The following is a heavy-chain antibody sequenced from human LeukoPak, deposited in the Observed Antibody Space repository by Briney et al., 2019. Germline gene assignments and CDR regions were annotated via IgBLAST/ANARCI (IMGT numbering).Heavy chain of an antibody. Sequence: ASVKVSCRASGYTFTSYYMHWVRQAPGQGLEWMGIINPSGGSTSYAQKFQGRVTMTRDTSTSTVYMELSSLRSEDTAVYYCARAIAVAGVDYWGQGTLVTVSS. D-gene: IGHD6-19*01. J-gene: IGHJ4*02. CDR2: INPSGGST. CDR3: ARAIAVAGVDY. V-gene: IGHV1-46*03. CDR1: GYTFTSYY.